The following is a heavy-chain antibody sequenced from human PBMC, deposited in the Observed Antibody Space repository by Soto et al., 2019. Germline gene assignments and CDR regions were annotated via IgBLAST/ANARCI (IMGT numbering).Heavy chain of an antibody. CDR2: ISYDGSNK. V-gene: IGHV3-30*18. Sequence: QVQLVESGGGVVQPGRSLRLSCAASGFTFSSYGMHWVRQAPGKGLEWVAVISYDGSNKYYADSVKGRFTISRDNSKNTLYLQMDSLRAGGTAVYCCANALLRPGRAYGMDVWGQGTTVTVSS. CDR3: ANALLRPGRAYGMDV. CDR1: GFTFSSYG. J-gene: IGHJ6*02.